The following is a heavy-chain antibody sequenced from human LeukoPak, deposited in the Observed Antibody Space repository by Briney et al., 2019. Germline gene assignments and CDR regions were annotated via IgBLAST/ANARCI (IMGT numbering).Heavy chain of an antibody. D-gene: IGHD2-15*01. Sequence: PGGSLRLSCAASGFTFSSYSMNWARQAPGKGLEWVSSISSSSSYIYYADSVKGRFTISRDNAKNSLYLQMNSLRAEDTAVYYCARDRFYCSGGSCGIDYWGQGTLVTVSS. CDR2: ISSSSSYI. V-gene: IGHV3-21*01. CDR1: GFTFSSYS. J-gene: IGHJ4*02. CDR3: ARDRFYCSGGSCGIDY.